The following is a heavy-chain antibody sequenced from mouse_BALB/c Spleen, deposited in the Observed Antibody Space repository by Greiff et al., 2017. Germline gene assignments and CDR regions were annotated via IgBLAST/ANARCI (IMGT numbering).Heavy chain of an antibody. CDR3: ARSGFDY. Sequence: VKLVESGGGLVQPGGSRKLSCAASGFTFSSLGMHWVRQAPEKGLEWVAYISSGSSTIYYADTVKGRFTISRDNPKNTLFLQMTSLRSEDTAMYYCARSGFDYWGQGTTLTVSS. V-gene: IGHV5-17*02. CDR1: GFTFSSLG. CDR2: ISSGSSTI. J-gene: IGHJ2*01.